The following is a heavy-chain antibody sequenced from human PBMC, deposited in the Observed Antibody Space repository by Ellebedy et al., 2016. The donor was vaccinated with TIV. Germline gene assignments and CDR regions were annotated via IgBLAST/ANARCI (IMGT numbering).Heavy chain of an antibody. J-gene: IGHJ4*02. V-gene: IGHV3-30*03. CDR3: ARGMTNHYFDY. Sequence: PGGSLRLSCAASGFTFSSYGMHWVRQAPGKGLGGVAIISFDGRNEVYADSVKGRFTISRDNSKNTLSLQLNSLRADDTAVYYCARGMTNHYFDYWGQGTLVTVSS. D-gene: IGHD4-11*01. CDR2: ISFDGRNE. CDR1: GFTFSSYG.